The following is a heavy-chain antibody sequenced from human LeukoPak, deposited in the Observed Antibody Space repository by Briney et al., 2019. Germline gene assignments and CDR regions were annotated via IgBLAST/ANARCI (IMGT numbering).Heavy chain of an antibody. Sequence: PSETLSLTCTVSGGSLSSGGYYWRWLGQPPGRDLPWIGYIYYSGTTYHNPSLKSRATILVDTSKTHFTLKLNSVTAPDTAVYYSARTKMTSHYSYFYGMDVWGQGTTVTVSS. D-gene: IGHD2-21*02. CDR2: IYYSGTT. J-gene: IGHJ6*02. V-gene: IGHV4-30-4*01. CDR1: GGSLSSGGYY. CDR3: ARTKMTSHYSYFYGMDV.